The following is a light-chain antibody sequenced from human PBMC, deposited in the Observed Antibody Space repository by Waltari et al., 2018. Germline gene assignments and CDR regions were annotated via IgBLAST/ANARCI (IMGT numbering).Light chain of an antibody. CDR1: SSDVGAYNY. Sequence: QSALTQPASVSGSPGQSITISCTGTSSDVGAYNYVYWYQQHPAKAPKLMIYDVSQWPSGASNRFSGSKSGYTASLTISGLQAEDEADYYCASYTTSSTWVFGGGTKLTVL. V-gene: IGLV2-14*03. CDR2: DVS. J-gene: IGLJ2*01. CDR3: ASYTTSSTWV.